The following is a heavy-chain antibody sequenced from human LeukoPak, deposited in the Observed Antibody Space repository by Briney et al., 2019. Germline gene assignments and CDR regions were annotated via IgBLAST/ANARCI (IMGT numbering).Heavy chain of an antibody. J-gene: IGHJ4*02. V-gene: IGHV4-59*01. D-gene: IGHD3-22*01. CDR2: IYYSGST. CDR3: ARWSLPDYYDSSGYYPIVDY. CDR1: GGSISSYY. Sequence: SETLSLTCTVSGGSISSYYWSWIRQPPGKGLEWIGYIYYSGSTNYNPSLKSRVTISVDTSKNQFSLKLSSVTAADTAVYYCARWSLPDYYDSSGYYPIVDYWGQGTLVTVSS.